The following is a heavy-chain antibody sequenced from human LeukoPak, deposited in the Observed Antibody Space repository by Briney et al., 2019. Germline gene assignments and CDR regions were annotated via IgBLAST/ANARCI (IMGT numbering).Heavy chain of an antibody. CDR1: GGSISSYY. J-gene: IGHJ4*02. CDR3: AGEPYYDILTGYLDY. D-gene: IGHD3-9*01. Sequence: SETLSLTCTVSGGSISSYYWSWIRQPPGKGLEWIGYIYYGGSTNYNPSLKSRVTISVDTSKNQFSLKLSSVTAADTAVYYCAGEPYYDILTGYLDYWGQGTLVTVSS. CDR2: IYYGGST. V-gene: IGHV4-59*01.